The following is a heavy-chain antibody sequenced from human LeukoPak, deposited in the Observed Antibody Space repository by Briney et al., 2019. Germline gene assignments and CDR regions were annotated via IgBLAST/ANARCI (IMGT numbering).Heavy chain of an antibody. V-gene: IGHV1-58*02. Sequence: SVKVSFKASGFTFISSAMQWVRQARGRRLEWIGWIVVGSGNTKYAQKMQERVTITRDMSTSTAYMELSSLRSEDTAVYYCAADPRGIGSNWFDPWGQGTLVTVSS. CDR2: IVVGSGNT. J-gene: IGHJ5*02. CDR1: GFTFISSA. D-gene: IGHD3-10*01. CDR3: AADPRGIGSNWFDP.